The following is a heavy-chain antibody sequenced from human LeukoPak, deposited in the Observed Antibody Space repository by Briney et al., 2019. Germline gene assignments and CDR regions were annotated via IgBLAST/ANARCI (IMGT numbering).Heavy chain of an antibody. CDR2: IYTSGST. CDR3: ARDSYAVTYAFDI. Sequence: SETLSLTCTVSGGSISIYYWSWIRQPAGKGLEWVGRIYTSGSTNYNPSLKSRVTMSVDTSKHQSSLKLSSVTAADTAVYYCARDSYAVTYAFDIWGQGTMVTVSS. J-gene: IGHJ3*02. V-gene: IGHV4-4*07. CDR1: GGSISIYY. D-gene: IGHD4-17*01.